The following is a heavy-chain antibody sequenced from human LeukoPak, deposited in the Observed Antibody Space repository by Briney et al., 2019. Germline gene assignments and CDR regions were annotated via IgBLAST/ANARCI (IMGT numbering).Heavy chain of an antibody. CDR1: GFTFSDYY. V-gene: IGHV3-49*03. CDR3: TREVGTRSPY. J-gene: IGHJ4*02. Sequence: GGSLRLSCAASGFTFSDYYMSWIRQAPGKGLEWLGFIRSAHYGGTTEYVASVRGRFTISRDDSKSIAYLQMNSLKTEDTAVYYCTREVGTRSPYWGQGTLVTVSS. CDR2: IRSAHYGGTT. D-gene: IGHD2-8*01.